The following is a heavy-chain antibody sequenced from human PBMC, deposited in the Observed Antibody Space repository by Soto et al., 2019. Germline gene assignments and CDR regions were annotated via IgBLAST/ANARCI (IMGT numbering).Heavy chain of an antibody. V-gene: IGHV1-46*03. CDR2: INPSGGST. J-gene: IGHJ4*02. CDR1: GYTFTSYY. CDR3: ARSNKDIVVVPAAQILYY. D-gene: IGHD2-2*01. Sequence: VASVKVSCKASGYTFTSYYMHWVRQAPGQGLEWMGIINPSGGSTSYAQKFQGRVTMTRDTSTSTVYMELSSLRSEDTAVYYCARSNKDIVVVPAAQILYYWGQGTLVTVSS.